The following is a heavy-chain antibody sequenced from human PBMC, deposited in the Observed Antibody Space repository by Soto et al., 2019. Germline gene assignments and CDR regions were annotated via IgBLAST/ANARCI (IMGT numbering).Heavy chain of an antibody. V-gene: IGHV3-15*01. CDR3: TTPPVSYYYGMDV. Sequence: LRLSCAASGFTFSNAWMSWVRQAPGKGLEWVGRIKSKTDGGTTDYAAPVKGRFTISRDDSKNTLYLQMNSLKTEDTAVYYCTTPPVSYYYGMDVWGQGTTVTVSS. CDR2: IKSKTDGGTT. J-gene: IGHJ6*02. CDR1: GFTFSNAW.